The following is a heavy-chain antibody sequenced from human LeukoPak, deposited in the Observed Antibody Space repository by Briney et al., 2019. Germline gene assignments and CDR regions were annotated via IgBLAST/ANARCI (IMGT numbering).Heavy chain of an antibody. J-gene: IGHJ4*02. CDR1: GFTVSRSY. V-gene: IGHV3-53*01. D-gene: IGHD4-17*01. CDR2: IYSGGSA. Sequence: PGGSLRLSCRVSGFTVSRSYMTWVRQAPGKGLEWVSVIYSGGSAYYADSVKGRFTISRDNSKNTLYLQMNRLRAEDTAVYYCARADYAYFDYWGQGTLVTVSS. CDR3: ARADYAYFDY.